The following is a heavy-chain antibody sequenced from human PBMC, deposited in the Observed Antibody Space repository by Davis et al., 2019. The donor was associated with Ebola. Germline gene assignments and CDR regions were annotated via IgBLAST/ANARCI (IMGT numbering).Heavy chain of an antibody. CDR3: ARRPLGVGASWFDP. Sequence: SETLSLTCTVSGGSISSGGYYWSWIRQHPGKGLEWIGYIYYSGSTYYNPSLKSRVTISVDTSKNQFSLKLSSVTAADTAVYYCARRPLGVGASWFDPWGQGTLVTVSS. CDR1: GGSISSGGYY. J-gene: IGHJ5*02. V-gene: IGHV4-31*03. CDR2: IYYSGST. D-gene: IGHD1-26*01.